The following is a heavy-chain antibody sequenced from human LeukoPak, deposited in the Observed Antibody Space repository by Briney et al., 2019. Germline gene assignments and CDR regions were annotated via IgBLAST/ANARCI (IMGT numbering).Heavy chain of an antibody. CDR1: GYTFTSYG. V-gene: IGHV1-18*04. J-gene: IGHJ4*02. CDR2: ISGYTSHT. CDR3: ARGPGIAVAGVFDY. D-gene: IGHD6-19*01. Sequence: ASVKVSCKASGYTFTSYGINWVRQAPGQGLEWLGWISGYTSHTNYVQKIQGRVTMTTDTSTNTSYMELRSLRSDDTAVYYCARGPGIAVAGVFDYWGQGSLITVSS.